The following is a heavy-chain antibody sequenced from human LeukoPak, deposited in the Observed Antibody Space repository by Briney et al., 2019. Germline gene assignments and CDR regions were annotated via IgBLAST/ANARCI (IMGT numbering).Heavy chain of an antibody. J-gene: IGHJ4*02. V-gene: IGHV3-7*01. D-gene: IGHD3-3*01. CDR3: ARARFSDFWSGYSPSDY. CDR1: GFTFSSYW. CDR2: IKQDGSEK. Sequence: PGGSLRLSCAASGFTFSSYWMSWVRQAPGKGLEWVANIKQDGSEKYYVDSVKGRLTISRDNAKNSLYLQMNSLRAEDTAVYYCARARFSDFWSGYSPSDYWGQGTLVTVSS.